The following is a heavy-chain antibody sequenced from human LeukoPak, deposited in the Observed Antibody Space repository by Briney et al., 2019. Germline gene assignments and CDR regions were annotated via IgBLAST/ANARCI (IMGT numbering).Heavy chain of an antibody. CDR3: ARGAGIAAAGTFDY. D-gene: IGHD6-13*01. J-gene: IGHJ4*02. CDR1: GGSFSGYY. V-gene: IGHV4-34*01. CDR2: INHSGST. Sequence: SETRSLTCAVYGGSFSGYYWSWIRQPPGKGLEWIGEINHSGSTNYNPSLKSRVTISVDTSKNQFSLKLSSVTAADTAVYYCARGAGIAAAGTFDYWGQGTLVTVSS.